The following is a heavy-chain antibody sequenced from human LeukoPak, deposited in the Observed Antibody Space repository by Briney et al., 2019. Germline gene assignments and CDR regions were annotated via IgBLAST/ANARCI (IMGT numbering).Heavy chain of an antibody. CDR3: ASMPLPGSFDY. D-gene: IGHD1-26*01. J-gene: IGHJ4*02. CDR1: GGSISSYY. Sequence: TSETLSLTCTVSGGSISSYYWSWIRQPPGKGLERIGSIHYGGSTFYNPSLKSRITLSVDTSKNQFSLKLTSVAAADTAVYYCASMPLPGSFDYWGQGTLVTVSS. CDR2: IHYGGST. V-gene: IGHV4-59*12.